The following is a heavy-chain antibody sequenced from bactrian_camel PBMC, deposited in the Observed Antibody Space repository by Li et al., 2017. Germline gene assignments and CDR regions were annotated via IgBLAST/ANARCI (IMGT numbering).Heavy chain of an antibody. J-gene: IGHJ4*01. V-gene: IGHV3S1*01. CDR2: IYFDGRST. Sequence: HVQLVESGGGSVQGGGFLRLSCAALGYTYTAYCTGWFRQAPGEEREEIATIYFDGRSTYYADSVKGRFTASRDNSKNMVYLQMNSLRSEDTALYYCTNLPDWGQGTQVTVS. CDR3: TNLPD. CDR1: GYTYTAYC.